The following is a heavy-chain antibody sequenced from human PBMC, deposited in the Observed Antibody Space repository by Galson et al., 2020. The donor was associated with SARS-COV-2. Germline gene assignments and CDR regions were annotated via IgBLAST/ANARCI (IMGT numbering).Heavy chain of an antibody. CDR3: ARAREGAYYYGMDV. V-gene: IGHV3-30*04. D-gene: IGHD3-16*01. CDR2: ISYDGSNK. Sequence: TGGSLRLSCAASGFTFSSYAMHWVRQAPGKGLEWVAVISYDGSNKYYADSVKGRFTISRDNSKNTLYLQMNSLRAEDTAVYYCARAREGAYYYGMDVWDQGTTVTVSS. J-gene: IGHJ6*02. CDR1: GFTFSSYA.